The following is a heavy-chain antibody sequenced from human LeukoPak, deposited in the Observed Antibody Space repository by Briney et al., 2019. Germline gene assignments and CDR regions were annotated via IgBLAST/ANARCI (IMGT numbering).Heavy chain of an antibody. CDR2: IYSGGGT. CDR3: AKDRYSYAFEYFES. V-gene: IGHV3-53*05. D-gene: IGHD3-16*01. J-gene: IGHJ4*02. Sequence: GGSLRLSCAASGFTVSNTYMSWVRQAPGKGLEWVSLIYSGGGTYSADSVKGRFTISRDNSKNTLSLQVSSLRAEDTAVYYCAKDRYSYAFEYFESWGQGTLVTVSS. CDR1: GFTVSNTY.